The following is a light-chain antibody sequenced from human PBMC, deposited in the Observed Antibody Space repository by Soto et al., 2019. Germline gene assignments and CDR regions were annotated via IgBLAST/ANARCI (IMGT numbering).Light chain of an antibody. CDR1: QSVSSSY. J-gene: IGKJ4*01. CDR2: GAS. V-gene: IGKV3-20*01. Sequence: EIVLTQSPGTLTLSPGERVTLSCRASQSVSSSYLAWYQQKPGQAPRLLIYGASSRATGIPDRFSGSGSGTDFTLTISRLEPEDFAVYYCQQYGSSRTFGGGTMVEIK. CDR3: QQYGSSRT.